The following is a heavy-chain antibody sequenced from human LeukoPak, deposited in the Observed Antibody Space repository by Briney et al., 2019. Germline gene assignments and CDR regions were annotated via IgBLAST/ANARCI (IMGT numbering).Heavy chain of an antibody. CDR2: IYYSGST. J-gene: IGHJ4*02. CDR3: ARGARYYYDSSGYPDY. CDR1: GGSISSSYY. Sequence: PSETLSLTCAVSGGSISSSYYWSWIRQPPGKGLEWIGYIYYSGSTNYNPSLKSRVTISVDTSKNQFSLKLSSVTAADTAVYYCARGARYYYDSSGYPDYWGQGTLVTVSS. V-gene: IGHV4-61*01. D-gene: IGHD3-22*01.